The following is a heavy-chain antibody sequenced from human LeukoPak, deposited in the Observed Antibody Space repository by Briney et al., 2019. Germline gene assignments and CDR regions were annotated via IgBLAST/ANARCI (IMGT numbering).Heavy chain of an antibody. D-gene: IGHD2-15*01. CDR2: IRYDGSNK. Sequence: GGSLRLSCAASSFTFSGFGMHWVRQAPGKGLEWVAFIRYDGSNKYYADSVKGRFTISRDNSKNTLYLQMNSLRAEDTAVYYCAKVQYCSGGSCQRRGAFDIWGQGTMVTVSS. V-gene: IGHV3-30*02. CDR1: SFTFSGFG. CDR3: AKVQYCSGGSCQRRGAFDI. J-gene: IGHJ3*02.